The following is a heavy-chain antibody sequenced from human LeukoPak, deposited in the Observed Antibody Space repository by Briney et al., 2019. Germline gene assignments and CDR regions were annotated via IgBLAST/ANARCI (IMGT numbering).Heavy chain of an antibody. J-gene: IGHJ4*02. CDR1: GGSISSVTYY. Sequence: SETLSLTCTVSGGSISSVTYYWSWIRQHPGKGLEWIGYIYYGGGPDYNPSLKSRVTISVDTSKNQFSLKLSSVTAADTAVYYCARGGRARTAMVPLDYWGQGTLVTVSS. V-gene: IGHV4-31*03. CDR2: IYYGGGP. D-gene: IGHD5-18*01. CDR3: ARGGRARTAMVPLDY.